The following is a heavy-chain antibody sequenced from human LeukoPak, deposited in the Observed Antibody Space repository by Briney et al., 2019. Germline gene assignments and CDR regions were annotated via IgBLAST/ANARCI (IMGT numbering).Heavy chain of an antibody. CDR2: ISAYNGNT. J-gene: IGHJ4*02. CDR3: ARDRAEIRSGYYLPFDY. V-gene: IGHV1-18*01. D-gene: IGHD3-22*01. Sequence: PGASVKVSCKASGYTFTSYGISWVRQAPGQGLEWMGWISAYNGNTNYAQKLQGRVTMTTDTSTSTAYMELRSLRSDDTAVYYCARDRAEIRSGYYLPFDYWGQGTLVTVSS. CDR1: GYTFTSYG.